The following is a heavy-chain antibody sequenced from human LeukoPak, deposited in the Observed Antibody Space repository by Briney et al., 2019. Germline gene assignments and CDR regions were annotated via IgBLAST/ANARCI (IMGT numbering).Heavy chain of an antibody. CDR1: GFTFSSYW. CDR3: ARGSDGAPYYPDY. CDR2: ITSSSTTI. V-gene: IGHV3-48*02. J-gene: IGHJ4*02. D-gene: IGHD4/OR15-4a*01. Sequence: GGSLRLSCAASGFTFSSYWMSWVRQAPGKGLEWLSYITSSSTTIYYADSVKGRFTISRDNAKNSLFLQMNSLRDEDTAVYYCARGSDGAPYYPDYWGQGTLVTVSS.